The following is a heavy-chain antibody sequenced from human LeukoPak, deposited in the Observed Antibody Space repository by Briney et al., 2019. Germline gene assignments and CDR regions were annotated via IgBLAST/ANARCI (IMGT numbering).Heavy chain of an antibody. J-gene: IGHJ4*02. V-gene: IGHV1-69*06. CDR3: ARDYGSGSLLGY. Sequence: SVKVSCKASGGTFSSYAISRVRQAPGQGLEWMGGIIPIFGTANYAQKFQGRVTITADKSTSTAYMELSSLRSEDTAVYYCARDYGSGSLLGYWGQGTLVTVPS. CDR1: GGTFSSYA. CDR2: IIPIFGTA. D-gene: IGHD3-10*01.